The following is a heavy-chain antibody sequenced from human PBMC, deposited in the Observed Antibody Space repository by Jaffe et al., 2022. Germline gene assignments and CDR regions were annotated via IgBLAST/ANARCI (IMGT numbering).Heavy chain of an antibody. J-gene: IGHJ4*02. CDR1: GFTFSSYE. CDR3: ARGYCSGGSCYSDFDY. V-gene: IGHV3-48*03. D-gene: IGHD2-15*01. Sequence: EVQLVESGGGLVQPGGSLRLSCAASGFTFSSYEMNWVRQAPGKGLEWVSYISSSGSTIYYADSVKGRFTISRDNAKNSLYLQMNSLRAEDTAVYYCARGYCSGGSCYSDFDYWGQGTLVTVSS. CDR2: ISSSGSTI.